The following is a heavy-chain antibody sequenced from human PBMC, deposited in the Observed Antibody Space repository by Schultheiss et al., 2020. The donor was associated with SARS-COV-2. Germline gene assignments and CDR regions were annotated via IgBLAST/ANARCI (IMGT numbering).Heavy chain of an antibody. CDR1: GFTFSSYA. CDR3: AREFVATGGGRDYYGMDV. D-gene: IGHD3-16*01. J-gene: IGHJ6*02. CDR2: ISGSGGST. Sequence: GGSLRLSCAASGFTFSSYAMHWVRQAPGKGLEWVSAISGSGGSTYYADSVKGRFTISRDNSKNTLYLQMNSLRAEDTAVYYCAREFVATGGGRDYYGMDVWGQGTTVTVSS. V-gene: IGHV3-23*01.